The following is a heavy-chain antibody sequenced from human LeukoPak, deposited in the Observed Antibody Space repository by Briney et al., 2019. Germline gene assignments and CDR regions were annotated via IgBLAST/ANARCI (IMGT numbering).Heavy chain of an antibody. CDR2: ISYDGSNK. V-gene: IGHV3-30*18. CDR3: AKDADYGDYAGLNWFDP. J-gene: IGHJ5*02. Sequence: GGSLRLSCAASGFTFSSYGMHWVREAPGKGLEWVAVISYDGSNKYYADSVKGRFTISRDNSKNTLYLQMNSLRAEDTAVHYCAKDADYGDYAGLNWFDPWGQGTLVTVSS. CDR1: GFTFSSYG. D-gene: IGHD4-17*01.